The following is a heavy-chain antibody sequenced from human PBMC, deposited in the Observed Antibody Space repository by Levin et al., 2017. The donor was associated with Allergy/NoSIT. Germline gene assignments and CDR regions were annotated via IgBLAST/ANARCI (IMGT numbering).Heavy chain of an antibody. CDR3: ARAPPYYYDSSGYSAPDFDY. CDR1: GFTFSSYA. J-gene: IGHJ4*02. CDR2: ISYDGSNK. Sequence: GESLKISCAASGFTFSSYAMHWVRQAPGKGLEWVAVISYDGSNKYYADSVKGRFTISRDNSKNTLYLQMNSLRAEDTAVYYCARAPPYYYDSSGYSAPDFDYWGQGTLVTVSS. V-gene: IGHV3-30*04. D-gene: IGHD3-22*01.